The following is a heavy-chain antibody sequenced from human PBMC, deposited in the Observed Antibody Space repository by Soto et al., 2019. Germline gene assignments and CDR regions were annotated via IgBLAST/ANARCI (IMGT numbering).Heavy chain of an antibody. Sequence: ASVKVSCKASGYTFTSYAMHWVRQAPGQRLEWMGWIDAGNGNTKYSQKFQGRVTITGDTSASTAYMELSSLRSEDTAVYYCARVGRGIVVVVAATGWVFLDYRGQGTLVTV. D-gene: IGHD2-15*01. CDR3: ARVGRGIVVVVAATGWVFLDY. V-gene: IGHV1-3*01. CDR1: GYTFTSYA. CDR2: IDAGNGNT. J-gene: IGHJ4*02.